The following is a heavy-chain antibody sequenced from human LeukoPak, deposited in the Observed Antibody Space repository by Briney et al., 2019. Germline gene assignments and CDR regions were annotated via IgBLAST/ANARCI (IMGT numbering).Heavy chain of an antibody. J-gene: IGHJ5*02. CDR3: AGAAVAGTGWFDP. V-gene: IGHV4-59*02. CDR2: IYYTGT. CDR1: GGSVTDYY. Sequence: SETLSLTCTVSGGSVTDYYWSWIRQSPGKGLEWIGYIYYTGTSYNPSLKSRVTISADTSKNQFSLKLISVTAADTAVYYCAGAAVAGTGWFDPWGQGTLVTVSS. D-gene: IGHD6-19*01.